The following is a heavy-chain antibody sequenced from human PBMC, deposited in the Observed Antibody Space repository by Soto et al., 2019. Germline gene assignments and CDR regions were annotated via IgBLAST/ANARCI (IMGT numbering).Heavy chain of an antibody. CDR2: IIPILGIA. J-gene: IGHJ4*02. CDR3: ASSGPYSSGWKSTHDY. D-gene: IGHD6-19*01. Sequence: GASLKVSCKSSGGPFSSYTISWVRQAPGQGLEWMGRIIPILGIANYAQKFQGRVTITADKSTSTAYMELSSLRSEDTAVYYCASSGPYSSGWKSTHDYWGQGTLVTVSS. V-gene: IGHV1-69*02. CDR1: GGPFSSYT.